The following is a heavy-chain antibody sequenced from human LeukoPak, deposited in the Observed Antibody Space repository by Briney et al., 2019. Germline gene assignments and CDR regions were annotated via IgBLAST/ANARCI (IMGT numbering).Heavy chain of an antibody. V-gene: IGHV3-74*01. J-gene: IGHJ4*02. Sequence: GGCLRLSCAASGFVFSDYYMHWVRLAPGKGLVWVSHINGDGSNVNYADSVKGRFTISRDNAKNTLYLQMNSLRVEDTALYYCGRGKSPAAVDDWGQGTLVTVPS. CDR2: INGDGSNV. CDR1: GFVFSDYY. CDR3: GRGKSPAAVDD. D-gene: IGHD2-2*01.